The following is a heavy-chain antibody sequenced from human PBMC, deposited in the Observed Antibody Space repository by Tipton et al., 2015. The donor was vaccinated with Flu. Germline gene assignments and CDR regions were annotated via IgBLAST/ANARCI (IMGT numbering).Heavy chain of an antibody. CDR2: IHYSGSP. D-gene: IGHD4-11*01. V-gene: IGHV4-39*07. CDR3: ARRDYSNYVSDPKNWFDP. Sequence: LRLSCTVSGASITSGNNYWSWIRQAPGKGLEWIGNIHYSGSPHYNPSLKSRVTITVDTSKNQFSLRLSSMTAADTAVYYCARRDYSNYVSDPKNWFDPWGQGTLVTVSS. CDR1: GASITSGNNY. J-gene: IGHJ5*02.